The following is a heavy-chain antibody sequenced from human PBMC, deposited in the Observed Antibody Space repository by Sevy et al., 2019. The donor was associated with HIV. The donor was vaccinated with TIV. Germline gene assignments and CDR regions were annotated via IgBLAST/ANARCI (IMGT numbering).Heavy chain of an antibody. CDR3: ARGPTAIVRSHFDYYGLDV. J-gene: IGHJ6*02. CDR1: GYTFTTYG. CDR2: ISVYNGNT. D-gene: IGHD1-26*01. Sequence: ASVKVSCKTSGYTFTTYGLTWVRQAPGQGLDWMGWISVYNGNTHYAQEYQGRVTMTTDTSTSTAYVELRSLRSDDTAVYYCARGPTAIVRSHFDYYGLDVWGQGTTVTVSS. V-gene: IGHV1-18*01.